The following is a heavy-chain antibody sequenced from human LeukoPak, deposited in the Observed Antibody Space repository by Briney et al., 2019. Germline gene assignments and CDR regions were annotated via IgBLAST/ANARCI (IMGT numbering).Heavy chain of an antibody. Sequence: SQTLSLTCTVSGGSIGSGGYYWSWIRQHPGKGLEWIGYIYYSGSTYYNPSLKSRVTISVDTSKNQFSLKLSSVTAADTAVYYCARAPDSYYYYGMDVWGQGTTVTVSS. D-gene: IGHD3-22*01. CDR3: ARAPDSYYYYGMDV. CDR2: IYYSGST. J-gene: IGHJ6*02. V-gene: IGHV4-31*03. CDR1: GGSIGSGGYY.